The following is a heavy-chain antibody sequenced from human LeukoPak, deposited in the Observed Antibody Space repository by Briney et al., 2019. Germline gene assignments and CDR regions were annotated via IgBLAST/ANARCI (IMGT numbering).Heavy chain of an antibody. Sequence: GGSLRLSCAASGFTFSSYAMSWVRQAPGKGLKWVSTINDNGAGTYYADSVKGRFTISRDNSYNTLYLQMNSLRAEDTAVYYCARARVYGEGIGVAFDIWGQGTMVTVSS. V-gene: IGHV3-23*01. CDR1: GFTFSSYA. CDR3: ARARVYGEGIGVAFDI. CDR2: INDNGAGT. D-gene: IGHD4-17*01. J-gene: IGHJ3*02.